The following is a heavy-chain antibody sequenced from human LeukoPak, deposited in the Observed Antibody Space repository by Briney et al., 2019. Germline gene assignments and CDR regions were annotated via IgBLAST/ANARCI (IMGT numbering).Heavy chain of an antibody. CDR1: GYTFTSYG. D-gene: IGHD3-22*01. CDR2: INTYNGNT. Sequence: ASVKVSCKASGYTFTSYGISWVRQAPGQGLEWMGWINTYNGNTKYAQKVQGRVTMTRDMSTSTVYMELSSLRSEDTAVYYCAREMAVYYYDSSGYRSDAFDIRGQGTMVTVSS. V-gene: IGHV1-18*01. J-gene: IGHJ3*02. CDR3: AREMAVYYYDSSGYRSDAFDI.